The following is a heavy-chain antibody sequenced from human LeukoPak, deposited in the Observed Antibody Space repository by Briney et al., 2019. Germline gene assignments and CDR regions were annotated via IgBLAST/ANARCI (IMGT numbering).Heavy chain of an antibody. J-gene: IGHJ4*02. CDR3: ARSMIRGVTYYFDY. V-gene: IGHV1-46*01. CDR2: INPSGDST. D-gene: IGHD3-10*01. CDR1: GYTFTSYY. Sequence: ASVKVSCKASGYTFTSYYMHWVRQAPGQGLEWMGVINPSGDSTSYAQQFQGRVTMTRDTSTSTVYMELSSLRSEDTAVHYCARSMIRGVTYYFDYWGQGTLVTVSS.